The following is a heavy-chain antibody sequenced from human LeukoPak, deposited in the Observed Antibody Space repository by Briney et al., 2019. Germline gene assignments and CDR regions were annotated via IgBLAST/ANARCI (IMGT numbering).Heavy chain of an antibody. CDR1: GLTFSSYS. D-gene: IGHD6-13*01. V-gene: IGHV3-21*01. CDR3: ASVGYPVFYGMDV. J-gene: IGHJ6*02. Sequence: AGGSLRLSCAASGLTFSSYSMNWVRQAPGKGLEWVSSISSSSSYIYYADSVKGRFAISRDNAKNSLYLQMNSLRAEDTAVYYCASVGYPVFYGMDVWGQGTTVTVSS. CDR2: ISSSSSYI.